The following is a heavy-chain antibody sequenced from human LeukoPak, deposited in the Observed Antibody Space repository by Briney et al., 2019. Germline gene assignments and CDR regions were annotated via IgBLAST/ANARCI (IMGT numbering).Heavy chain of an antibody. D-gene: IGHD1-14*01. CDR3: ARDRFDAFDI. V-gene: IGHV4-34*01. CDR1: GGSFSGYY. J-gene: IGHJ3*02. Sequence: SETLSLTCAVYGGSFSGYYWSWIRQPPGKGLEWIGEINHSGSTNYNPSLKSRVTISVDTSKNQFSLKLSSVTAADTAAYYCARDRFDAFDIWGQGTMVTVSS. CDR2: INHSGST.